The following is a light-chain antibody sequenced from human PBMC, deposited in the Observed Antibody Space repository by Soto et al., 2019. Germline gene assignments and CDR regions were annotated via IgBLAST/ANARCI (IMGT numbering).Light chain of an antibody. J-gene: IGKJ1*01. CDR2: DAS. CDR3: QQRSNWPPWT. Sequence: EIVLTQTPATLSLSPGERATLSCRASQGVSNYLAWYQQKPGQAPRLLIYDASKRATGTQPRFTGSVSGTDLTLTISSLEPEGFEVYYCQQRSNWPPWTFGQGTKVESK. CDR1: QGVSNY. V-gene: IGKV3-11*01.